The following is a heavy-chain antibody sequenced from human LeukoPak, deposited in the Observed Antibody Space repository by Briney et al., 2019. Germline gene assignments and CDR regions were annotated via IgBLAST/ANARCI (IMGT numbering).Heavy chain of an antibody. D-gene: IGHD3-22*01. CDR2: IDHSGSA. J-gene: IGHJ4*02. V-gene: IGHV4-30-2*01. CDR3: ARAKYYYDSSGYYQFDY. CDR1: GGSINSAAYS. Sequence: PSETLSLTCAVSGGSINSAAYSWSWIRQPPGRGLEWIGYIDHSGSAYYSPSLKSRVTMSVDRSKNQFSLNLSSVTAADTAVYYCARAKYYYDSSGYYQFDYWGQGTLVTVSS.